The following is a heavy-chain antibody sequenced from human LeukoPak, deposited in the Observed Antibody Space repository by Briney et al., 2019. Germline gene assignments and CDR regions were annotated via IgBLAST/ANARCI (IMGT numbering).Heavy chain of an antibody. J-gene: IGHJ4*02. D-gene: IGHD4-23*01. Sequence: GASVKVSCKASGYTFTGYYMHWVRQAPGQGLEWVGWINPNSGGTNYAQKFQGRVTMTRDTSISTAYMELSRLRSDDTAVYYCARETGGNPEGYYFDYWGQGTLVTVSS. CDR2: INPNSGGT. CDR1: GYTFTGYY. CDR3: ARETGGNPEGYYFDY. V-gene: IGHV1-2*02.